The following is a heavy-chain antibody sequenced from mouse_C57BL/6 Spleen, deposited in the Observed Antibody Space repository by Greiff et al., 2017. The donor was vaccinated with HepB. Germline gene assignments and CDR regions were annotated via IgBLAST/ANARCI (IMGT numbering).Heavy chain of an antibody. CDR1: GYAFSSSW. J-gene: IGHJ2*01. V-gene: IGHV1-82*01. D-gene: IGHD2-4*01. CDR3: ARGTYDYDDY. CDR2: IYPGDGDT. Sequence: VQLQQSGPELVKPGASVKISCKASGYAFSSSWMNWVKQRPGKGLEWIGRIYPGDGDTNYNGKFKGKATLTADKSSSTAYMQLSSLTSEDSAVYCCARGTYDYDDYWGQGTTLTVSS.